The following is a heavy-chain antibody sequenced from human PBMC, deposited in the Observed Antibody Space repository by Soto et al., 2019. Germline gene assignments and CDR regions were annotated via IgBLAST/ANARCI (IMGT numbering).Heavy chain of an antibody. CDR3: AKGGCYSPAACGMGV. Sequence: EVQLLESGGGLVQPGGSLRLSCAASGFTFSSYAMSWVRQAPGKGLEWVSAISGSGGSTNYADSVQGRFTISSDNARNTLYLQRNSLRAEDTAVYYCAKGGCYSPAACGMGVWGQGTTVTVS. CDR1: GFTFSSYA. V-gene: IGHV3-23*01. J-gene: IGHJ6*02. CDR2: ISGSGGST. D-gene: IGHD2-21*01.